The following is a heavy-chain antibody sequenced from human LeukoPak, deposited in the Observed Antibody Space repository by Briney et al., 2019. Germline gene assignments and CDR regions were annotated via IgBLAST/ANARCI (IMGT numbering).Heavy chain of an antibody. D-gene: IGHD6-13*01. CDR1: GFTFGTSA. J-gene: IGHJ5*02. CDR3: AAERYVGSCCWFGP. CDR2: IVVGSGDT. V-gene: IGHV1-58*02. Sequence: TSVKVSCKASGFTFGTSAIQWVRQARGQRLEWIGWIVVGSGDTSYAQGLQERVTITRDMSTSTAYLELSSLTSDDTAMYYCAAERYVGSCCWFGPWGQGTLVTVSS.